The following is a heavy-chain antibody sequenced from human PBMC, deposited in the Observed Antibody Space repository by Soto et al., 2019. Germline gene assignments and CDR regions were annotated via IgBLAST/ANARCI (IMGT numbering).Heavy chain of an antibody. D-gene: IGHD4-17*01. CDR3: ASSMGDYGVHHDAFDI. CDR2: ISAYNGNT. J-gene: IGHJ3*02. Sequence: QVQLVQSGAEVKKPGASVKVSCKASGYTFTSYGISWVRQAPGRGLEWMGWISAYNGNTNYAQKLQGRVTMTTDTSTSTAYMELRSLRSDDTAVYYCASSMGDYGVHHDAFDIWGQGTMVTVSS. CDR1: GYTFTSYG. V-gene: IGHV1-18*01.